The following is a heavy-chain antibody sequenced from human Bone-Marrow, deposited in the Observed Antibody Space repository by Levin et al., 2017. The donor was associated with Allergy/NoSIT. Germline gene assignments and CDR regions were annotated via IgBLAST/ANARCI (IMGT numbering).Heavy chain of an antibody. CDR3: ARDKGYGGNPRGGAFDI. Sequence: GESLKISCAASGFTFSSYSMNWVRQAPGKGLEWVSSISSSSSYIYYADSVKGRFTISRDNAKNSLYLQMNSLRAEDTAVFYCARDKGYGGNPRGGAFDIWGQGTMVTVSS. J-gene: IGHJ3*02. CDR1: GFTFSSYS. D-gene: IGHD4-23*01. CDR2: ISSSSSYI. V-gene: IGHV3-21*01.